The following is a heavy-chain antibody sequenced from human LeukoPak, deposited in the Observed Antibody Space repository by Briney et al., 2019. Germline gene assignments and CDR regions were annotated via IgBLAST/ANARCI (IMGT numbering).Heavy chain of an antibody. D-gene: IGHD4-17*01. Sequence: SQTLSLTCTVSGGSISSGGYYWSWTRQHPGKGLEWIGYIYYSGSTYYNPSLKSRVTISVDTSKNQFSLKLSSVTAADTAVYYCARVSYGDPDYWGQGTLVTVSS. CDR1: GGSISSGGYY. J-gene: IGHJ4*02. V-gene: IGHV4-31*03. CDR2: IYYSGST. CDR3: ARVSYGDPDY.